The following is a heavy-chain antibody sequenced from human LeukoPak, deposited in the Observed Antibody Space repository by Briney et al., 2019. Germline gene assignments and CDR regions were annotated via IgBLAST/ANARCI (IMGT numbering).Heavy chain of an antibody. V-gene: IGHV4-34*01. J-gene: IGHJ1*01. D-gene: IGHD3-3*01. CDR2: INHSGRT. CDR3: ATLRSVKIFGMITKRGYFQH. CDR1: GGSFSDDY. Sequence: SETLSLTCVVYGGSFSDDYWIWIRQPPGKGLECIGEINHSGRTNYNPSPKSRISMSVDTSKNQFSLKLNSVTAADTAVYFCATLRSVKIFGMITKRGYFQHWGQGTLVTVSS.